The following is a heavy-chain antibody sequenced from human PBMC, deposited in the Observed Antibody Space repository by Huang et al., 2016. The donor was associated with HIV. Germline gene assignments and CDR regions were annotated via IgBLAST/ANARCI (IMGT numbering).Heavy chain of an antibody. Sequence: QVRLQESGPGLVKPSETLSLSCTVSGDSVSSHYLGWSRHPPGKGLEWIGTVYDFGTTKDNPRLKSRITISGDTSKNGFSLNITSVSAADTAMYFCVRDQGRLAVGGIDNWFDPWGQGALVTVSS. V-gene: IGHV4-59*02. J-gene: IGHJ5*02. CDR2: VYDFGTT. D-gene: IGHD6-19*01. CDR1: GDSVSSHY. CDR3: VRDQGRLAVGGIDNWFDP.